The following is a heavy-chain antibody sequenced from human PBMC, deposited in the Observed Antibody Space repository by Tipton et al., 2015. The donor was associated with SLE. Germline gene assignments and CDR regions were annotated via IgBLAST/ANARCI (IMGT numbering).Heavy chain of an antibody. J-gene: IGHJ6*02. CDR3: ARGLRYFDWLIGMDV. CDR1: GGSFSGYY. Sequence: TLSLTCAVYGGSFSGYYWSWIRQPPGKGLEWIGYIYYSGSTNYNPSLKSRVTISVDTSKNQFSLKLSSVTAEDTAVYYCARGLRYFDWLIGMDVWGQGTTVTVSS. D-gene: IGHD3-9*01. V-gene: IGHV4-34*01. CDR2: IYYSGST.